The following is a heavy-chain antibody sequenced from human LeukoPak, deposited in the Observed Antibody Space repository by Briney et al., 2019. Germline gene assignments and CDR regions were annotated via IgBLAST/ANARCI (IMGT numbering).Heavy chain of an antibody. Sequence: GRSLRLSCAASGFIFSSYGMHWVRQAPGKGLEWVAVISYDGNNKYYADSVKGRFTISRDNSKDTVYLQMHSLRGEDTAVYYCASRDAYSSSWYYSLDYWGQGTLVTVSS. CDR2: ISYDGNNK. CDR1: GFIFSSYG. CDR3: ASRDAYSSSWYYSLDY. D-gene: IGHD6-13*01. J-gene: IGHJ4*02. V-gene: IGHV3-30*03.